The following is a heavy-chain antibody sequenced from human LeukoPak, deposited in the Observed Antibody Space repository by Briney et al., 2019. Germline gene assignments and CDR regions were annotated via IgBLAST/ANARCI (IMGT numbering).Heavy chain of an antibody. V-gene: IGHV3-30-3*01. CDR2: ISYDGGNR. CDR1: GFTFSDYA. J-gene: IGHJ4*02. D-gene: IGHD6-19*01. CDR3: AREWTYSSGWSASGY. Sequence: GRSLRLSCAASGFTFSDYAMHWVRQAPGKGVEWVALISYDGGNRYYAESVEGRFTISRDNSKNTLYLQMNSLRSEDTALYYCAREWTYSSGWSASGYWGQGTLVTVSS.